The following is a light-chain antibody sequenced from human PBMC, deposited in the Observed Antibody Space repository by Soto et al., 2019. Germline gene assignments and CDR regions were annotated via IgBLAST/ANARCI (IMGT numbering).Light chain of an antibody. V-gene: IGLV1-40*01. CDR2: ANS. CDR3: QSDDTSLSVV. Sequence: QSVLTQPPSVSGAPGQRVTISCTGSSSNIGAGYDVHWYQQLPGTAPKLLMYANSNRPSGVPDRFSGSKSGTSASLAITGLQAEDEADYYCQSDDTSLSVVFGGGTKLTVL. J-gene: IGLJ2*01. CDR1: SSNIGAGYD.